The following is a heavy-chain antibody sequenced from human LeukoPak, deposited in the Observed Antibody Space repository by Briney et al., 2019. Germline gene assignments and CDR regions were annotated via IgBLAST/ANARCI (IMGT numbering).Heavy chain of an antibody. CDR2: IYPGDSQT. Sequence: GESLKISCQASGYTFPNYWIGWVRQLPGRGLEWMGIIYPGDSQTRYKASFQGQVTISADTSSSATFLHWSSLKASDTAMYYCAREGFLWGQGTLVIVSS. CDR1: GYTFPNYW. J-gene: IGHJ4*02. V-gene: IGHV5-51*01. CDR3: AREGFL.